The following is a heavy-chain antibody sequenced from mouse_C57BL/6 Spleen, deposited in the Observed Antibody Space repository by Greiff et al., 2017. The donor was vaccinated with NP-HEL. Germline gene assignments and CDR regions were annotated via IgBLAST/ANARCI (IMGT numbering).Heavy chain of an antibody. CDR3: AIAGDYGSRKYYDAMDY. J-gene: IGHJ4*01. CDR1: GYAFSSYW. Sequence: VQLQQSGAELVKPGASVKISCKASGYAFSSYWMNWVKQRPGKGLEWIGQIYPGDGDTNYNGKFKGKATLTADKSSSTAYMQLSSLTSEDSAVYFCAIAGDYGSRKYYDAMDYWGQGTSVTVSS. D-gene: IGHD1-1*01. CDR2: IYPGDGDT. V-gene: IGHV1-80*01.